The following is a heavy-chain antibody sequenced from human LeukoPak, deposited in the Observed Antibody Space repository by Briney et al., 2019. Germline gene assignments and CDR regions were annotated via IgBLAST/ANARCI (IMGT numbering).Heavy chain of an antibody. V-gene: IGHV1-8*02. CDR1: GYTFTHYA. CDR2: MNPNSGNT. J-gene: IGHJ3*02. CDR3: ARVEGKIITMIAMGYAFDI. Sequence: ASVKVSCKASGYTFTHYAVHWVRQAPGQRLEWMGWMNPNSGNTGYAQKFQGRVTMTRNTSISTAYMELSSLRSEDTAVYYCARVEGKIITMIAMGYAFDIWGQGTMVTVSS. D-gene: IGHD3-22*01.